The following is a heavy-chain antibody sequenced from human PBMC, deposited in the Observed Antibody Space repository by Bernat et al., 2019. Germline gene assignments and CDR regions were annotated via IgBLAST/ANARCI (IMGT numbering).Heavy chain of an antibody. CDR1: GGSFSGYY. J-gene: IGHJ3*02. D-gene: IGHD6-13*01. CDR3: ARGSYAGFSSRKNVPAFDI. V-gene: IGHV4-34*01. CDR2: INHSGST. Sequence: QVQLQQWGAGLLKPSETLSLPCAVYGGSFSGYYWSWIRQPPGKGLEWIGEINHSGSTNYNPSLKSRVTISVDTSKNQFSLRLSSVTAADTSVYYCARGSYAGFSSRKNVPAFDIWGQGTTVTVSS.